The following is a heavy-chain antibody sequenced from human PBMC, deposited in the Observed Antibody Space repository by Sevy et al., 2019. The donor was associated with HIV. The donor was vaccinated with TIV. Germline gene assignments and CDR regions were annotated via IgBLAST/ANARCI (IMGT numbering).Heavy chain of an antibody. J-gene: IGHJ4*02. Sequence: GGSLRLSCAASGFIFAKYSMSWVRQAPGKGLEWVSTFSFGCGRINYADSVKGRFTISRDDSKNTLFLQMNSLRAEDTATHFCAREGCTQPHDYWGQGTLVTVSS. CDR3: AREGCTQPHDY. CDR2: FSFGCGRI. D-gene: IGHD2-8*01. CDR1: GFIFAKYS. V-gene: IGHV3-23*01.